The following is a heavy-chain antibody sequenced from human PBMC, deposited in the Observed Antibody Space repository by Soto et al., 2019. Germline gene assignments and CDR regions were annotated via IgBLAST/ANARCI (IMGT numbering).Heavy chain of an antibody. CDR2: IIPLFGRG. V-gene: IGHV1-69*13. Sequence: SVKVSCKASRGTFSNSAIRWVRQAPGQGLEWMGGIIPLFGRGNYAQKFQGRVTITADESTSTAYMELSSLRSEETAVYYCARGPDSSDYYYFYWGQGTLVTVSS. CDR3: ARGPDSSDYYYFY. J-gene: IGHJ4*02. CDR1: RGTFSNSA. D-gene: IGHD3-22*01.